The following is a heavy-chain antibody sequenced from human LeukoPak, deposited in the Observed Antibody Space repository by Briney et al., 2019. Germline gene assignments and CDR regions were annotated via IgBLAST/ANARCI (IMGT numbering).Heavy chain of an antibody. CDR1: GGSISSGDYY. CDR3: ARGIVPAALMADWFDP. J-gene: IGHJ5*02. V-gene: IGHV4-30-4*01. Sequence: SQALSLTCTVSGGSISSGDYYWSWIRQPPGKGLEWIGYIYYSGSTYYSPSLKSRVTISVDTSKNQFSLKLSSVTAADTAVYYCARGIVPAALMADWFDPWGQGTLVTVSS. CDR2: IYYSGST. D-gene: IGHD2-2*01.